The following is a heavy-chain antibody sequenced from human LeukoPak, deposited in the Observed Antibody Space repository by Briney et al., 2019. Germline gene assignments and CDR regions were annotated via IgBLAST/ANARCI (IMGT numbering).Heavy chain of an antibody. D-gene: IGHD6-19*01. CDR1: GFTFSGTA. Sequence: PGGSLKLSCAASGFTFSGTAINWVRQGSGKGLEWVGHIRGKTNSYATAYAASVRGRFTISRDDSKNTAYLQMNSLKTEDTAVYYCTGGSGWYSPDYWGQGTLVTVSS. V-gene: IGHV3-73*01. CDR3: TGGSGWYSPDY. CDR2: IRGKTNSYAT. J-gene: IGHJ4*02.